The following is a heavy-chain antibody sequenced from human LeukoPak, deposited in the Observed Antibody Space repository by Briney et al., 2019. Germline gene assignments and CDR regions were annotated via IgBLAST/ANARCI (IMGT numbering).Heavy chain of an antibody. J-gene: IGHJ4*02. CDR2: IITYNDNT. D-gene: IGHD6-6*01. V-gene: IGHV1-18*01. CDR1: GYTFTNYG. CDR3: ARIQSRIIAARPGNPAFDY. Sequence: ASVKVSCKASGYTFTNYGISWVRQAPGQGLEWMGWIITYNDNTHYAQKLQGRVTMTTDTSTSTVYMELKSLRSDDTAVYYCARIQSRIIAARPGNPAFDYWGRGTLVTVSS.